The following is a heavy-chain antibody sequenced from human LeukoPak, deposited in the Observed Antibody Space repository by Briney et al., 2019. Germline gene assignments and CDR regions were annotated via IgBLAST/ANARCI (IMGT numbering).Heavy chain of an antibody. V-gene: IGHV1-2*02. D-gene: IGHD2-15*01. CDR2: INPNSGGT. J-gene: IGHJ4*02. CDR1: GYTFTRYY. CDR3: ARVDIVVVVADY. Sequence: GASVKISCKASGYTFTRYYMHWVRQAPVQGLVWMGWINPNSGGTNYAQKFQGRVTMTRDTSISTAYMELSRLRSDDTAVYYCARVDIVVVVADYWGQGTLVTVSS.